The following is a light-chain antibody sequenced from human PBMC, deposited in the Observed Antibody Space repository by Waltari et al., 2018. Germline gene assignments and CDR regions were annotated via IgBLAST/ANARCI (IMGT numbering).Light chain of an antibody. J-gene: IGKJ2*01. V-gene: IGKV2-28*01. Sequence: SSRDSRVPDRFSGSVSGTDFTLRISRVEAEDVGLHYCMQGRQPGYTFGQGTRLDIK. CDR2: S. CDR3: MQGRQPGYT.